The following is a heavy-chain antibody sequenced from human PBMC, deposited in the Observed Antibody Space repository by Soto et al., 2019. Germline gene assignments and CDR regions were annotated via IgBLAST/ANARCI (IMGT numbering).Heavy chain of an antibody. CDR1: GGSFADFY. D-gene: IGHD3-10*01. V-gene: IGHV4-34*01. CDR2: ISHDGGT. Sequence: EPLSLTCSFYGGSFADFYWSWVRKSPGKGLEWVGEISHDGGTNYSPSLASRVSISVDTSKNQFSLHLRSVTAADTGLYYCARGQLVWYGDLTPYHRDMDVWGQGTTVTVSS. J-gene: IGHJ6*02. CDR3: ARGQLVWYGDLTPYHRDMDV.